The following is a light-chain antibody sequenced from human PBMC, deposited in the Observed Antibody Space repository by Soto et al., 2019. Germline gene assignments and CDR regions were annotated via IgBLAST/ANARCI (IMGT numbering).Light chain of an antibody. CDR2: GNS. CDR1: SSNIGAGYD. J-gene: IGLJ1*01. V-gene: IGLV1-40*01. CDR3: QSYDSSLSAL. Sequence: QSALTPPPSVSGAPGQRVTISCTGSSSNIGAGYDVHWYQQLPGTAPKLLIYGNSNRPSGVPDRFSGSKSGTSASLAITGLQAEDEADYYCQSYDSSLSALFGTGTKVTVL.